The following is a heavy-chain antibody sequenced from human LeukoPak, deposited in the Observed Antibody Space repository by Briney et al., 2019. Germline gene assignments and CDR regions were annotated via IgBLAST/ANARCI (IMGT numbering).Heavy chain of an antibody. CDR1: GGSFSGYY. D-gene: IGHD6-19*01. Sequence: SETLSLTCAVYGGSFSGYYWSWIRQPPGKGLEWIGEIDHSGSTNYNPSLKSRVTISVDTSKNQFSLKLSSVTAADTAVYYCARHGSSGWYGDNWFDPWAREPWSPSPQ. J-gene: IGHJ5*02. CDR2: IDHSGST. CDR3: ARHGSSGWYGDNWFDP. V-gene: IGHV4-34*01.